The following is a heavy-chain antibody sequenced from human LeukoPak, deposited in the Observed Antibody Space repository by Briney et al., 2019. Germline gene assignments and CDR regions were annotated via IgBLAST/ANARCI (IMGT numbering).Heavy chain of an antibody. CDR2: IYSGST. D-gene: IGHD1-1*01. Sequence: GSLRLSCAASGFTFSSYAMSWVRQAPGKGLDWIGRIYSGSTSYNPSLKSRITISADTSKNQFSLRLSSVTAADTATYYCASYMVGTMTDIWGQGTRATVSS. CDR3: ASYMVGTMTDI. J-gene: IGHJ3*02. CDR1: GFTFSSYA. V-gene: IGHV4-38-2*01.